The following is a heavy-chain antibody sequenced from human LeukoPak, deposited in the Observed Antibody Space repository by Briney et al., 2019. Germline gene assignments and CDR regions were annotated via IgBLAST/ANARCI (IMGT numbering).Heavy chain of an antibody. V-gene: IGHV3-7*01. Sequence: PGGSLRLSCAASGFTFSTYWMSWVRQAPGKGLEWVANIMQDGSDKYSVDSVRGRFTISRDNAKNSLYLQMDSPRAEDTAVYYCVRTRGWAYFDYWGQGTLVTVSS. D-gene: IGHD6-19*01. CDR1: GFTFSTYW. CDR2: IMQDGSDK. CDR3: VRTRGWAYFDY. J-gene: IGHJ4*02.